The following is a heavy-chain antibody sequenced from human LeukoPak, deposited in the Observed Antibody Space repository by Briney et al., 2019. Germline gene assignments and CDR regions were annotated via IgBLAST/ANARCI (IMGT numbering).Heavy chain of an antibody. CDR3: AKGGGAYYYYCMDV. CDR2: ISWNSGSI. D-gene: IGHD4-17*01. Sequence: GGSLRLSCAASGFTFDDYAMHWVRQAPGKGLEWVSGISWNSGSIGYADSVKGRFTISRDNAKNSLYLQMNSLRAEDTALYYCAKGGGAYYYYCMDVWGQGTTVTVSS. J-gene: IGHJ6*02. V-gene: IGHV3-9*01. CDR1: GFTFDDYA.